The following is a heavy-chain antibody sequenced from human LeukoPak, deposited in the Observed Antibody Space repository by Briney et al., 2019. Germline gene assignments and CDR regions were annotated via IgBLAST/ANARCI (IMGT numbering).Heavy chain of an antibody. J-gene: IGHJ4*02. D-gene: IGHD5-12*01. CDR2: ISGSGGST. V-gene: IGHV3-23*01. CDR1: GFTFSSYA. CDR3: AKVVRSGYDSRLLDY. Sequence: PGGSLRLSCAASGFTFSSYAMSWVRQAPGKGLEWVSAISGSGGSTYYADSVKGRFTISRDNSKNTLCLQMNSLRAEDTAVYYCAKVVRSGYDSRLLDYWGQGTLVTVSS.